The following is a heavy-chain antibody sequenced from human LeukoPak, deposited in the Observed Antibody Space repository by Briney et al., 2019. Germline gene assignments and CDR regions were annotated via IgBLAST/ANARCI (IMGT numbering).Heavy chain of an antibody. CDR1: GFTFSSYS. D-gene: IGHD2-8*01. Sequence: GGSLRLSCAASGFTFSSYSMTWVRQAPGKGLEWVSSFSGSSNYIYYADSVRGRFTISRDNAKNSPFLQMNSLRAEDTAVYYCARAGYCTNGVCYAYGMDVWGQGTTVTVSS. J-gene: IGHJ6*02. CDR2: FSGSSNYI. CDR3: ARAGYCTNGVCYAYGMDV. V-gene: IGHV3-21*01.